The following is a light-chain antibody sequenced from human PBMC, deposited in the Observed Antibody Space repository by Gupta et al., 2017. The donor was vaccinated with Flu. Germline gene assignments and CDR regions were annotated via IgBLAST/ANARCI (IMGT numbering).Light chain of an antibody. CDR1: SGDSGLNY. V-gene: IGLV6-57*01. CDR3: QSYEV. J-gene: IGLJ2*01. Sequence: NFMLTQPHPVSGSPGKKITISCTRTSGDSGLNYVQWYQQRPGTSPKNVIYEDDQRASGVPDRFSGSSDRASNSASLTISGLMTEDYADYYCQSYEVFGGGTKLTVL. CDR2: EDD.